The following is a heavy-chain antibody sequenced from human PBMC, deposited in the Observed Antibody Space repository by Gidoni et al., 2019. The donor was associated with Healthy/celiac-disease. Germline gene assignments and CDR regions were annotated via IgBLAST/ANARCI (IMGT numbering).Heavy chain of an antibody. CDR3: AKDLEMATIGTLFDP. CDR2: ISGSGGST. J-gene: IGHJ5*02. V-gene: IGHV3-23*01. D-gene: IGHD5-12*01. CDR1: GFTFSSYA. Sequence: EVQLLESGGGLVQPGGSLRLFCAASGFTFSSYAMSWVRQAPGKGLDWVLAISGSGGSTYYADSVKGRFTISRDNSKNTLYLQMNSLRAEDTAVYYCAKDLEMATIGTLFDPWGQGTLVTVSS.